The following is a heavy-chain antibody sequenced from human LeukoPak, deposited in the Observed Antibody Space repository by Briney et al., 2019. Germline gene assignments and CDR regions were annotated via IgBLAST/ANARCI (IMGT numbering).Heavy chain of an antibody. CDR3: ANPYYYVGGSYRPADMDV. CDR2: ISGSGGST. V-gene: IGHV3-23*01. J-gene: IGHJ6*02. CDR1: GFTFSSYA. D-gene: IGHD3-16*02. Sequence: GGSLRLSCAASGFTFSSYAMSWVRQAPGKGLEWVSAISGSGGSTYYADSVKGRSTISRDNSKNTLYLQMNSLRAEDTSVYYCANPYYYVGGSYRPADMDVWGQGTTVTVSS.